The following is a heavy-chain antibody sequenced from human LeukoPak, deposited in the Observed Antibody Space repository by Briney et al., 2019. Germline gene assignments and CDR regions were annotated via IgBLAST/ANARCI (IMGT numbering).Heavy chain of an antibody. J-gene: IGHJ4*02. CDR2: INPNSGGT. Sequence: ASVKVSCKASGYTFTGYYMHWVRQAPGQGLEWMGWINPNSGGTNYAQKFQGRVTMTRDTSISTAYMELSRLRSDDTVVYYCARVPAIHYYFDYWGQGTLVTVSS. CDR3: ARVPAIHYYFDY. CDR1: GYTFTGYY. V-gene: IGHV1-2*02. D-gene: IGHD5-18*01.